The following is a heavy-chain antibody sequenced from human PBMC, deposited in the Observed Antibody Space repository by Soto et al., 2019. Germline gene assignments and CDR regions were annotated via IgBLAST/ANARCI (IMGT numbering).Heavy chain of an antibody. CDR1: GGSISSDDHY. J-gene: IGHJ6*02. Sequence: QVQLQESGPGLVKPSQTLSLTCSVSGGSISSDDHYWIWIRQTPGKGLGWMGYISHTGSTYYNPPLRRPITISVDTSKNRFVVKLRSVTAADTAVYFCARESQTADYYYGVDVWGQGTTVTVSS. CDR3: ARESQTADYYYGVDV. CDR2: ISHTGST. V-gene: IGHV4-30-4*01.